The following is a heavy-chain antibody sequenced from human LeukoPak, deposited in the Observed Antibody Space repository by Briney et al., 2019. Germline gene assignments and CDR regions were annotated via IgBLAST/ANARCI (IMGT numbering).Heavy chain of an antibody. J-gene: IGHJ4*02. CDR1: GFTFSSYA. V-gene: IGHV3-23*01. CDR2: ISGSGGST. Sequence: PGRSLRLSCAASGFTFSSYAMSWVRQAPGKGLEWVSAISGSGGSTYYADSREGRFTISRDNSKNTLYLQMNSLRAEDTAVYYCAKNEVVVPAAYDYWGQGTLVTVSS. CDR3: AKNEVVVPAAYDY. D-gene: IGHD2-2*01.